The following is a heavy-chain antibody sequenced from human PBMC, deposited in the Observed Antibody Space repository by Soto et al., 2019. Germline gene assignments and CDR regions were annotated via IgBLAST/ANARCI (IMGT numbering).Heavy chain of an antibody. CDR1: GGSISSGGYY. D-gene: IGHD1-7*01. Sequence: PSETLSLTCTVSGGSISSGGYYWSWIRHHPGKGLEWIGYIYYSGSTYYNPSLKSRLTISVDTSKNQFSLKLSSVTAADTAVYYCARGAQTRSDAFDIWGQGTMVTVSS. V-gene: IGHV4-31*03. J-gene: IGHJ3*02. CDR3: ARGAQTRSDAFDI. CDR2: IYYSGST.